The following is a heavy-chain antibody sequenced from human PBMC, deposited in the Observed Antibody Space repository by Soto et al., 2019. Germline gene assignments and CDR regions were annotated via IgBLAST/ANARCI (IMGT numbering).Heavy chain of an antibody. J-gene: IGHJ4*02. CDR2: IWYDGSNK. CDR3: ARDWGIAARPGIDY. Sequence: QVQLVASGGGVVQPGRSLRLSCAASGFTFSSYGMHWVRQAPGKGLEWVAVIWYDGSNKYYADSVKGRFTISRDNSKNTLYLQMNSLRAEDTAVYYCARDWGIAARPGIDYGGQRTLVTVSS. D-gene: IGHD6-6*01. V-gene: IGHV3-33*01. CDR1: GFTFSSYG.